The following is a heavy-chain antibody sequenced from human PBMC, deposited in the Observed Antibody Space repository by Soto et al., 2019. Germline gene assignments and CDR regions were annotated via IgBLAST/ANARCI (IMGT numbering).Heavy chain of an antibody. Sequence: EVQLVESGGGLVQPGGSLRLSCATSGFILSDCAMNWVRQAPGKGLEWVSYISSSSSVIDYADSVKGRFTVSRDNARNSLYLQKSSLRAEDTAVYYCARDLSWGSNWYYYMDVWGKGTTVTVSS. V-gene: IGHV3-48*01. D-gene: IGHD7-27*01. CDR2: ISSSSSVI. CDR1: GFILSDCA. CDR3: ARDLSWGSNWYYYMDV. J-gene: IGHJ6*03.